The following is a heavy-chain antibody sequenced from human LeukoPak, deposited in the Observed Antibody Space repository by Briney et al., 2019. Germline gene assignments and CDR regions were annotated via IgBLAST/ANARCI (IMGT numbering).Heavy chain of an antibody. CDR2: INPSGGST. D-gene: IGHD3-9*01. CDR3: ARDLTPQNYYYYYYGMDV. J-gene: IGHJ6*02. V-gene: IGHV1-46*01. Sequence: ASVKVSCKASGYTFTSYYMHWVRQAPGQGLEWMGIINPSGGSTSYAQKFQGRVTMTRDTSTSTVYMELSSLRSEDTAVYYCARDLTPQNYYYYYYGMDVWGQGTTVTVSS. CDR1: GYTFTSYY.